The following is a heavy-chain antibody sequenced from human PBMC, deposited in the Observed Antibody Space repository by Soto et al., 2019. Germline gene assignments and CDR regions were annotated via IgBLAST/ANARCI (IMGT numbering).Heavy chain of an antibody. CDR3: ARDHHSYYDTSGYYPYFDF. CDR2: IYYTGST. CDR1: GGSVNTAPYH. J-gene: IGHJ4*02. Sequence: SETLSLTCTVSGGSVNTAPYHWSWIRQSPRNGLEWIGNIYYTGSTNYNPSFESRVAISLDTSNNQFSLRLTSLTAADTAVYLCARDHHSYYDTSGYYPYFDFWGQGTLVTVSS. D-gene: IGHD3-22*01. V-gene: IGHV4-61*01.